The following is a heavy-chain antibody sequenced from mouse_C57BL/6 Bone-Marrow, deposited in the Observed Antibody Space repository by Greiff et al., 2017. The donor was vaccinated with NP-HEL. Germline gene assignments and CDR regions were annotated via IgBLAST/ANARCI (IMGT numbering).Heavy chain of an antibody. J-gene: IGHJ3*01. V-gene: IGHV6-6*01. Sequence: EVKVVESGGGLVQPGGSMKLSCAASGFTFSDAWMDWVRQSPEKGLEWVAEIRNKANNHATYYAESVKGRFTISRDDSKSSVYLQMNSLRAEDTGIYYCTRPLLLLRSSYWFAYWGQGTLVTVSA. D-gene: IGHD1-1*01. CDR2: IRNKANNHAT. CDR3: TRPLLLLRSSYWFAY. CDR1: GFTFSDAW.